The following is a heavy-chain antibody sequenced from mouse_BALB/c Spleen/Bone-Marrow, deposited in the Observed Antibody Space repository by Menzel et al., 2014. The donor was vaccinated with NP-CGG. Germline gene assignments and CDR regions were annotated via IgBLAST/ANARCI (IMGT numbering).Heavy chain of an antibody. V-gene: IGHV1-55*01. CDR1: GYTFTTYW. Sequence: QVQLKESGAELVKPGTSVQMSCKASGYTFTTYWMKWVKQRPGQGLEWIGHIYPGSDSTNYNEKFKSKATPTVDTSSSTAYMQLSSMTSEDAAVDYCLRGELLAYWGQGTTLTVSS. CDR2: IYPGSDST. J-gene: IGHJ2*01. CDR3: LRGELLAY.